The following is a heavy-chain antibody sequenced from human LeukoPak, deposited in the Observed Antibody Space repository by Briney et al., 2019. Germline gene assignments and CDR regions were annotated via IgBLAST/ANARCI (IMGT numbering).Heavy chain of an antibody. D-gene: IGHD1-26*01. CDR1: GATFSSYA. CDR2: IIPILGIA. J-gene: IGHJ4*02. Sequence: ASVKVSCKASGATFSSYAISWVRQAPGQGLEWMGRIIPILGIANYAQKFQGRVTITADKSTSTAYMELNSLRSEDTAVSCCSRVSGGYSEGQIFVYWRQGTLDSVSS. V-gene: IGHV1-69*04. CDR3: SRVSGGYSEGQIFVY.